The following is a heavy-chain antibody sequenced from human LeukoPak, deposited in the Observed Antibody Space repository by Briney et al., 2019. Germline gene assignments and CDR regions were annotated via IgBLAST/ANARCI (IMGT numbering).Heavy chain of an antibody. CDR2: IYHSGST. CDR1: GGSISSSNW. J-gene: IGHJ3*02. D-gene: IGHD6-13*01. Sequence: SGTLSLTCAVSGGSISSSNWWSWVRQPPGKGLEWIGEIYHSGSTNYNPSLKSRVTISVDKSKNQFSLKLSSVTAADTAVYYCARDARGAAASDDAFDIWGQGTMVTVSS. CDR3: ARDARGAAASDDAFDI. V-gene: IGHV4-4*02.